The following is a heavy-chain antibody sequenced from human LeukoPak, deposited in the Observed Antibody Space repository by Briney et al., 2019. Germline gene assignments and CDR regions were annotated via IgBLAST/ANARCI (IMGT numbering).Heavy chain of an antibody. Sequence: SQTLSLTCTVSGGSISSGDYYWSWIRQPPGKGREWIGYTYYSGSTYYNPSLKSRVTISVDTSKNQFSLKLSSVTAADTAVYFCAREQGIVGTQLRWFDPWGQGTLVTVSS. V-gene: IGHV4-30-4*08. CDR3: AREQGIVGTQLRWFDP. D-gene: IGHD2-15*01. CDR1: GGSISSGDYY. J-gene: IGHJ5*02. CDR2: TYYSGST.